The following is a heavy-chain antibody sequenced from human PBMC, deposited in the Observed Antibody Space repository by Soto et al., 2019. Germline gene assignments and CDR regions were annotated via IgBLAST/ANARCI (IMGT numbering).Heavy chain of an antibody. D-gene: IGHD3-22*01. CDR2: ISNDGNSQ. J-gene: IGHJ1*01. Sequence: QAQLVESGGGVVQPGESLRLSCAASGFTFSDAVMHWVRQSPGTGLEWVAGISNDGNSQHYGDSVKGRFTVSRDNSKNTLFLQMNSLRPEDTAMYYCAREDHSSGHAGTFQLWGQGTLVTVSS. CDR1: GFTFSDAV. CDR3: AREDHSSGHAGTFQL. V-gene: IGHV3-30-3*01.